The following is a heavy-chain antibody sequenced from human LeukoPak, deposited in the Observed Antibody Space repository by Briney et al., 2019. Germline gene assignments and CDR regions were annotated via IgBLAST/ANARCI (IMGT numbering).Heavy chain of an antibody. J-gene: IGHJ4*02. V-gene: IGHV3-73*01. CDR2: IRSKANSYAT. Sequence: GGSLRLSCAAPGFTFSGSAMHWVRQASGKGLEWVGRIRSKANSYATAYAASVEGRFTISIDDSKNTAYLQMNSLKTEDTAVYYCTSLHDYNAEFDYWGQGTLVTVSS. CDR3: TSLHDYNAEFDY. D-gene: IGHD5-24*01. CDR1: GFTFSGSA.